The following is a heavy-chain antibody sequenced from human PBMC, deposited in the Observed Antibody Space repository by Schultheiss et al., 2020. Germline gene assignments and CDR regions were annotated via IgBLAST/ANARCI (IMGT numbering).Heavy chain of an antibody. J-gene: IGHJ5*02. D-gene: IGHD1-1*01. Sequence: ASVKVSCKASEYTFSSYYMHWVRQAPGQGLEWMGLINPSGGSTTYAQKFQGRVTMTRDTSTSTVYMELSSLRSDDTAFYYCARPISPPGLETAVGFDPWGQGTLVTVSS. CDR2: INPSGGST. CDR3: ARPISPPGLETAVGFDP. V-gene: IGHV1-46*01. CDR1: EYTFSSYY.